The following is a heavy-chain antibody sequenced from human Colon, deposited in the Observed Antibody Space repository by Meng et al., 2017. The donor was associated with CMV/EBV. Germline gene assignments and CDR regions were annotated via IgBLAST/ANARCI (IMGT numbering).Heavy chain of an antibody. Sequence: GGSLRLSCAASGFTFSSYWMSWVRQAPGKGLEWVSSISSSSVNIDIADSVKGRFTISRDNSKNSLYLQLNSLRAEDTAVYYCARDSFGGEFDYWGQGTLVTVSS. J-gene: IGHJ4*02. D-gene: IGHD3-16*01. CDR2: ISSSSVNI. CDR1: GFTFSSYW. V-gene: IGHV3-21*06. CDR3: ARDSFGGEFDY.